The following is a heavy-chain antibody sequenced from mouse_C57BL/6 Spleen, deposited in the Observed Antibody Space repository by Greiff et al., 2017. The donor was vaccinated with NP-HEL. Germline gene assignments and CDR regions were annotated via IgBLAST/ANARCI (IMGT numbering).Heavy chain of an antibody. CDR3: ARESYGNYGY. J-gene: IGHJ2*01. D-gene: IGHD2-1*01. V-gene: IGHV5-4*01. Sequence: EVNVVESGGGLVKPGGSLKLSCAASGFTFSSYAMSWVRQTPEKRLEWVATISDGGSYTYYPDNVKGRFTISRDNAKNNLYLQMSHLKSEDTAMYYCARESYGNYGYWGQGTTLTVSS. CDR1: GFTFSSYA. CDR2: ISDGGSYT.